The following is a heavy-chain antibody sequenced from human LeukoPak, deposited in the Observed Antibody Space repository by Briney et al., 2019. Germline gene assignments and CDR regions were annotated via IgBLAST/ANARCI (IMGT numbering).Heavy chain of an antibody. J-gene: IGHJ6*01. CDR2: IYHSGST. V-gene: IGHV4-4*02. CDR1: GGSITSSNW. Sequence: SVTLSLTCAVSGGSITSSNWWSSVRQPPGKGLEWMGEIYHSGSTNYNPSLKSRVTISVHKSKNQFSLKLSSVTAADTAVYYCARDRVVPAANYYYYGMDVRGKAATVADSS. D-gene: IGHD2-2*01. CDR3: ARDRVVPAANYYYYGMDV.